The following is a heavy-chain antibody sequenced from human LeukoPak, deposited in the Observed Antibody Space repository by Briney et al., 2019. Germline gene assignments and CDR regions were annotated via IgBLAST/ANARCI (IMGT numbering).Heavy chain of an antibody. D-gene: IGHD5-12*01. V-gene: IGHV1-2*06. Sequence: ASVKVSCTASGYTFTGHYIHWVRQAPGQGLEWMGRINPNSGGTNYAQKFQGRVTMTRDMSISTAYMELSRLKSDDTAVYYCARDSPALDILATINWFDPWGQGTLVTVSS. CDR3: ARDSPALDILATINWFDP. CDR1: GYTFTGHY. CDR2: INPNSGGT. J-gene: IGHJ5*02.